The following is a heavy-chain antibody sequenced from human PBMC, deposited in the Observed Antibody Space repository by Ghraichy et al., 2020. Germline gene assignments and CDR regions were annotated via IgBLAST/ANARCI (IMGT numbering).Heavy chain of an antibody. J-gene: IGHJ6*02. Sequence: SETLSLTCAVSGGSISSSNWWSWVRQPPGKGLEWIGEIYHSGSTNYNLSLKSRVTISVDKSKNQFSLKLSSVTAADTAVYYCRLYYYYYGMDVWGQATTVTVSS. V-gene: IGHV4-4*02. CDR1: GGSISSSNW. CDR2: IYHSGST. CDR3: RLYYYYYGMDV.